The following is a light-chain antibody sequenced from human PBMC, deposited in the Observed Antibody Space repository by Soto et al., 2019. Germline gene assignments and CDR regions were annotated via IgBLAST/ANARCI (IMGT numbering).Light chain of an antibody. CDR2: DVN. J-gene: IGLJ2*01. CDR1: GTDFGGYAS. Sequence: QSVLTQPRSLSGSPGQSVTISCTGTGTDFGGYASVSWYQQHPGKAPKAIIFDVNKRPSGVPDRFSGSKSGNTASLTISGLQAXDEADYYCCSYTASSSFFGGGTKLTVL. V-gene: IGLV2-11*01. CDR3: CSYTASSSF.